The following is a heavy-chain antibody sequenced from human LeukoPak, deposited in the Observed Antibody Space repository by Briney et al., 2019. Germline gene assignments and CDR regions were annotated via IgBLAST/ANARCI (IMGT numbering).Heavy chain of an antibody. V-gene: IGHV4-59*08. CDR1: GGSISSYY. CDR3: ARNGGAYSYET. D-gene: IGHD5-18*01. CDR2: VNYGGST. J-gene: IGHJ4*02. Sequence: SETLSLTCTVSGGSISSYYWSWIRQPPGKGLEWIGYVNYGGSTTCNPSLESRVTISLDTSKNQFSLRLTSVTAADTAVYYCARNGGAYSYETWGQGTLVTVSS.